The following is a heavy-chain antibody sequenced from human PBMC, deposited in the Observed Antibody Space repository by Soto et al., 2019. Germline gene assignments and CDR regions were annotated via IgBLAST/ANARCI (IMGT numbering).Heavy chain of an antibody. CDR3: ASLSMVRGVLYGMDV. Sequence: PSETLSLTCAVYGGSFSGYYWSWIRQPPGKGLEWIGEINHSGSTNYNPSLKSRVTISVDTSKNQFSLKLSSVTAADTAVYYCASLSMVRGVLYGMDVWGQGTTVTVSS. V-gene: IGHV4-34*01. J-gene: IGHJ6*02. D-gene: IGHD3-10*01. CDR2: INHSGST. CDR1: GGSFSGYY.